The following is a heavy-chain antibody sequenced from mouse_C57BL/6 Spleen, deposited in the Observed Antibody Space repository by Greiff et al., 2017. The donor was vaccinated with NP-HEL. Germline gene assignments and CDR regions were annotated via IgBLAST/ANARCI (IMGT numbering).Heavy chain of an antibody. D-gene: IGHD4-1*01. CDR2: IDPSDSET. Sequence: QVQLQQPGAELVRPGSSVKLSCKASGYTFTSYWMHWVKQRPIQGLEWIGNIDPSDSETHYNQKFKDKATLTVDKSSSTAYMQLSSLTSEDSAVYYCAGGVGRDYFDYWGQGTTLTVSS. V-gene: IGHV1-52*01. CDR1: GYTFTSYW. CDR3: AGGVGRDYFDY. J-gene: IGHJ2*01.